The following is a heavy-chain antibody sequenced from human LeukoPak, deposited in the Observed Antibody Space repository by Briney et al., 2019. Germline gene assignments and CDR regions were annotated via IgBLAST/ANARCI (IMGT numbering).Heavy chain of an antibody. CDR1: GFTFSSYW. Sequence: PGGSLRLSCAASGFTFSSYWMHWVRQAPGKGLVWVSRIKSDGSSTSYADSVKGRFTISRDNAKNSLYLQMNSLRAEDTAVYYCARWVRGDAFDIWGQGTMVTVSS. CDR3: ARWVRGDAFDI. J-gene: IGHJ3*02. D-gene: IGHD3-10*01. V-gene: IGHV3-74*01. CDR2: IKSDGSST.